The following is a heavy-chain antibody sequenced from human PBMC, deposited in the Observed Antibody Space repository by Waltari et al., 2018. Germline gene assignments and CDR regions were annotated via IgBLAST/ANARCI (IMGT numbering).Heavy chain of an antibody. CDR3: SGGPYCGSDCCSDVDY. D-gene: IGHD2-21*02. CDR2: MVLVDSSA. CDR1: GYSFPNSW. Sequence: EVQLVQSGAEVTKRGDSLRITCKGSGYSFPNSWISWVRQRPGGGLEWMGRMVLVDSSANLRPAFEGDVTTSAEKSINTAFLLWSSLRAADTAIYFCSGGPYCGSDCCSDVDYWGQGALVTV. J-gene: IGHJ4*02. V-gene: IGHV5-10-1*03.